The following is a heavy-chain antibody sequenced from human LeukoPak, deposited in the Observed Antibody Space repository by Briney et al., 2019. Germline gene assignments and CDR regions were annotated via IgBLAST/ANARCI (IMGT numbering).Heavy chain of an antibody. CDR1: GYTFTGYY. J-gene: IGHJ4*02. CDR2: INPNTGGT. D-gene: IGHD3-9*01. CDR3: ARVVKDDILTGYPGY. V-gene: IGHV1-2*02. Sequence: ASVKVSCKASGYTFTGYYIHWVRQAPGQGLEWMGWINPNTGGTTYAKEFQGRVTMTRDTSISTAYMELSRLKSDDTAVYYCARVVKDDILTGYPGYWGQGTLVTVSS.